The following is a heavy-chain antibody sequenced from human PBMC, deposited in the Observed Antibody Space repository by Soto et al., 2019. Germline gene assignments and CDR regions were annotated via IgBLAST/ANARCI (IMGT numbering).Heavy chain of an antibody. Sequence: QVQLVQSGAEVKKPGSSVKVSCKASGGTFSGYAISWVRQAPGQGLEWMGEIIPMFGTSNYAQKFQGRVTIIADESTSTAYMELSSLRSEDTAVYYCARGSCSSTSCYKEYYFDLWGQGTLVTVSS. CDR3: ARGSCSSTSCYKEYYFDL. CDR1: GGTFSGYA. J-gene: IGHJ4*02. CDR2: IIPMFGTS. D-gene: IGHD2-2*02. V-gene: IGHV1-69*01.